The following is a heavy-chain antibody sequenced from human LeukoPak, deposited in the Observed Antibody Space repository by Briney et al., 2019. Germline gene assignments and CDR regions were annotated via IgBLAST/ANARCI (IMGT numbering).Heavy chain of an antibody. J-gene: IGHJ4*02. CDR1: GGSISSYC. Sequence: PSETLSLTCTVSGGSISSYCWSWIRQPPGKGLEWIGYIYYSGSTNYNPSLKSRVTMSVANSENQSSLKLSSVTAADTAVYYCARLTTVTTQSWGQGTLVTVSS. V-gene: IGHV4-59*12. CDR2: IYYSGST. CDR3: ARLTTVTTQS. D-gene: IGHD4-17*01.